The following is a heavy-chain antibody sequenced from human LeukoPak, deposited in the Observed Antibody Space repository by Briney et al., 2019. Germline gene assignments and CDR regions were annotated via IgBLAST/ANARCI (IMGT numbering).Heavy chain of an antibody. CDR1: GGTFSSYA. CDR3: ARDRGYSSGWATTDY. D-gene: IGHD6-19*01. CDR2: IIPILGIA. V-gene: IGHV1-69*04. Sequence: SVKVSCKASGGTFSSYAISWVRQAPGQGLERMGRIIPILGIANYAQKFQGRVTITADKSTSTAYMELSSLRSEDTAVYYCARDRGYSSGWATTDYWGQGTLVTVSS. J-gene: IGHJ4*02.